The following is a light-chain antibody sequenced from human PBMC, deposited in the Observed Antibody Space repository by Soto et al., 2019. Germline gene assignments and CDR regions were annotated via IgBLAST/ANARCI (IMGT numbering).Light chain of an antibody. J-gene: IGKJ1*01. V-gene: IGKV3-20*01. Sequence: IVLTQSPGTLSLSPGERATLSCRASQTITGRSLAWYQQKPGQAPRLLITSISTRATGIPDRFSGSGSGADFTLTITRLEPEDFAVYHCQQLQNSRTFGQGTKVDIK. CDR1: QTITGRS. CDR2: SIS. CDR3: QQLQNSRT.